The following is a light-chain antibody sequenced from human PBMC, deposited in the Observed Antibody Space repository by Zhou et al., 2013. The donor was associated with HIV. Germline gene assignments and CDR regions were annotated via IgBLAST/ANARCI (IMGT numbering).Light chain of an antibody. V-gene: IGKV1-39*01. Sequence: DIQMTQSPSSLSASVGDRVTITCRASQSIAIHLSWYQHKLGKAPNLLIHGADNLASGVPSRFSGSGSGTDFTLTISGLQPEDFATYYCQHTFTTPITFGGGTRWRSN. CDR1: QSIAIH. CDR3: QHTFTTPIT. J-gene: IGKJ4*01. CDR2: GAD.